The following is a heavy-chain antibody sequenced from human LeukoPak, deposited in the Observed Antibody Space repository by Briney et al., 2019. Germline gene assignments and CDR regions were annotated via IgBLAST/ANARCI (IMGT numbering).Heavy chain of an antibody. CDR1: GFTFSSYD. D-gene: IGHD6-13*01. V-gene: IGHV3-23*01. CDR3: ATKGRAAAGHNWFDP. Sequence: GGSLRLSFAASGFTFSSYDMSWLRQAPGKGLEWVSAISGSGGSTYYADSVKGRFTISRDNAKNSLYLQMNSPRAEDTAVYYCATKGRAAAGHNWFDPWGQGTLVTVSS. CDR2: ISGSGGST. J-gene: IGHJ5*02.